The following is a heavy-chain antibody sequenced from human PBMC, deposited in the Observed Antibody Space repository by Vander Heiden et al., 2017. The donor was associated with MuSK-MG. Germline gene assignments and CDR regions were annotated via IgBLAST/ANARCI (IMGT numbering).Heavy chain of an antibody. V-gene: IGHV3-30*04. CDR3: ARVTSREPY. Sequence: VQMVESGGGVVEAARSLRLAWAASGFTFSSYAMHWVRQAPGKGLEWVAVISYDGSNKYYADSVKGRFTISRDNSKNTLYLQMNSLRAEDTAVYYCARVTSREPYWGQGTLVTVSS. CDR1: GFTFSSYA. CDR2: ISYDGSNK. J-gene: IGHJ4*02.